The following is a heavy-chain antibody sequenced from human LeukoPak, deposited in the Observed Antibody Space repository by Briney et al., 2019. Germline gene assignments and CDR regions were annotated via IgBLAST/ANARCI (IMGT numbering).Heavy chain of an antibody. J-gene: IGHJ3*02. CDR2: IGGTGGRT. CDR3: AKDYLGSSNAFDI. V-gene: IGHV3-23*01. Sequence: GGSLRLSCAASEFSFSSYAMSWVRQAPGKGLKWVSGIGGTGGRTSYADSVKGRFTISRDNSKNTIYLQMNSLRVEDTAVYYCAKDYLGSSNAFDIWGQGTMVTVSP. D-gene: IGHD6-13*01. CDR1: EFSFSSYA.